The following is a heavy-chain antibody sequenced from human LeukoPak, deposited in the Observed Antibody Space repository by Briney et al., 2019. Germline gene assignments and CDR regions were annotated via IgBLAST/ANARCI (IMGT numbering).Heavy chain of an antibody. J-gene: IGHJ3*02. D-gene: IGHD4-17*01. Sequence: PSQTLSLTCTLSGGSISSGGYYWSWIRHHPGKGLEWIGYIYYSGSTYYNPSLKSRVTISVDTSKNQFSMKLSSVTAADTAVYYCARARDYGDYVNAFDIWGQGTMVTVSS. CDR3: ARARDYGDYVNAFDI. CDR2: IYYSGST. V-gene: IGHV4-31*03. CDR1: GGSISSGGYY.